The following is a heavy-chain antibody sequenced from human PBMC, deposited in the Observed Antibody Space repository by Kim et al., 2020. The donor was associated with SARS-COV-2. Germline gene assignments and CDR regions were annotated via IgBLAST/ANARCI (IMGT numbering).Heavy chain of an antibody. Sequence: SETLSLTCAVSGGSISSSNWWSWLRQPPGKGLEWIGEIYHSGSTNYNPSLKSRVTISVDKSKNQFSLKLSSVTAADTAVYYCARVPIAVAALDYWGQGTLVTVSS. V-gene: IGHV4-4*02. CDR1: GGSISSSNW. CDR2: IYHSGST. CDR3: ARVPIAVAALDY. D-gene: IGHD6-19*01. J-gene: IGHJ4*02.